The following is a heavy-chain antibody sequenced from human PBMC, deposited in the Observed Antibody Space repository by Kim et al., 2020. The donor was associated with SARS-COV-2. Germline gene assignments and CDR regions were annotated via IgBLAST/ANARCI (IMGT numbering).Heavy chain of an antibody. CDR1: GGTFSSYA. D-gene: IGHD3-22*01. J-gene: IGHJ4*02. CDR3: ARDRGDSSGYYSDYFDY. V-gene: IGHV1-69*13. Sequence: SVKVSCKASGGTFSSYAISWVRQAPGQGLEWMGGIIPIFGTANYAQKFQGRVTITADESTSTAYMELSSLRSEDTAVYYCARDRGDSSGYYSDYFDYWGQGPLVTVSS. CDR2: IIPIFGTA.